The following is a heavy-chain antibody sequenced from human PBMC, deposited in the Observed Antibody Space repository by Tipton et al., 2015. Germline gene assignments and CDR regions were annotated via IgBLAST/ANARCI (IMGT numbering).Heavy chain of an antibody. V-gene: IGHV4-61*08. D-gene: IGHD2-21*02. CDR1: GASVTSGG. J-gene: IGHJ5*02. CDR3: TKFNCGGDCYSYRGWFGP. CDR2: ISYSGST. Sequence: TLSLTCSVSGASVTSGGWSWIRQPPGKGLQWIGYISYSGSTNYHPSLNSRVIISVDKSKNQFSLNLNSVTAAGTAVYYCTKFNCGGDCYSYRGWFGPWGQGTLVAVSS.